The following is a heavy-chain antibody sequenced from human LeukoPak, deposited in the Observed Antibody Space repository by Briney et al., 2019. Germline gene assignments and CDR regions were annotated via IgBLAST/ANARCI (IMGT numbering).Heavy chain of an antibody. CDR3: ARGGDSSAKREYYFDY. V-gene: IGHV4-59*01. Sequence: SETLSLTCTVSGGSISSYYWSWIRQPPGKGLEWIGYIYYSGSTNYNPSLKSRVTISVDTSKNQFSLKLSSVTAADTAVYYCARGGDSSAKREYYFDYWGQGTLVTVSS. D-gene: IGHD3-22*01. CDR1: GGSISSYY. CDR2: IYYSGST. J-gene: IGHJ4*02.